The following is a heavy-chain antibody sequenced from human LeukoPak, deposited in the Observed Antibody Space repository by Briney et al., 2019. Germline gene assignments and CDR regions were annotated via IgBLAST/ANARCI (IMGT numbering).Heavy chain of an antibody. CDR2: ISGSGGST. CDR1: GFTFSAYG. J-gene: IGHJ4*02. D-gene: IGHD3-10*01. CDR3: AKSQPYYYGSGETRFDY. V-gene: IGHV3-23*01. Sequence: PGGSLRLSCAASGFTFSAYGMSWVRQAPGKGLEWVSAISGSGGSTYYADSVKGRFTISRDNSKNTLYLQMNSLRAEDTAVYYCAKSQPYYYGSGETRFDYWGQGTLVTVSS.